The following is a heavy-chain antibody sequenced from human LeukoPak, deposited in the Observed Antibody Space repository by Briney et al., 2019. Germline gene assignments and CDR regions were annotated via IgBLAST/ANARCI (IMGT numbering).Heavy chain of an antibody. D-gene: IGHD5-18*01. CDR3: ATQSWIQLWLPSSFDY. CDR2: IYYSGST. V-gene: IGHV4-30-4*08. CDR1: GGSISSSSYY. J-gene: IGHJ4*02. Sequence: PSETLSLTCTVSGGSISSSSYYWGWIRQPPGKGLEWIGYIYYSGSTYYNPSLKSRVTISVDTSKNQFSLKLSSVTAADTAVYYCATQSWIQLWLPSSFDYWGQGTLVTVSS.